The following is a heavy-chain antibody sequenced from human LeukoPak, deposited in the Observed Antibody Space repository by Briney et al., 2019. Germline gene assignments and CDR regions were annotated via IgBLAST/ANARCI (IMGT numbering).Heavy chain of an antibody. CDR1: GFTFSSYA. CDR2: ISGTGGST. V-gene: IGHV3-23*01. J-gene: IGHJ4*02. D-gene: IGHD3-10*01. Sequence: GGSLRLSCAASGFTFSSYAMSWVRQAPGKGLEWVSAISGTGGSTYYADSVKGRFTISRDNSKNTLYLQMNSLRAEDTAVYYCAAKLPSGIAFYWGQGTLVTVSS. CDR3: AAKLPSGIAFY.